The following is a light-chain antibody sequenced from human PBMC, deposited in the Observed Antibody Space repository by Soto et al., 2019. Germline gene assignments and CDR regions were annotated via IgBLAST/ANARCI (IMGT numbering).Light chain of an antibody. J-gene: IGKJ4*01. V-gene: IGKV1-5*03. Sequence: DIQLTQSPSTLSASVGDRATITCRASQSISSWLAWYQQKPGKAPKLLVYKTSSLESGFPSRFSGSGSGTEFTLTIRTLQPDDFATYYCQQYEAYPLTFGGGTKVEI. CDR1: QSISSW. CDR2: KTS. CDR3: QQYEAYPLT.